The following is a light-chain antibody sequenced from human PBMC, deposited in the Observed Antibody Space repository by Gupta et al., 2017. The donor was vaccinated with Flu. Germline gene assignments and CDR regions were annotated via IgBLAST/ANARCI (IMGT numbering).Light chain of an antibody. CDR3: MQALQTPFT. CDR2: LGS. J-gene: IGKJ2*01. V-gene: IGKV2-28*01. CDR1: QSLLYSNGYNY. Sequence: VTPGEPASISCRSSQSLLYSNGYNYLDWYLQKPGQSPQLLIYLGSNRASGVPDRFSGSGSGTDFTLKISRVEAEDVGVYYCMQALQTPFTFGQGTKLEIK.